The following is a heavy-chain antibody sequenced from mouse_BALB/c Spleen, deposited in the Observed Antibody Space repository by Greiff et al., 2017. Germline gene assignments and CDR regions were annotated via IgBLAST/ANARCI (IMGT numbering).Heavy chain of an antibody. CDR3: ARKLGRVDYYAMDY. CDR1: GDSITSGY. D-gene: IGHD4-1*01. CDR2: ISYSGST. Sequence: EVQVVESGPSLVKPSQTLSLTCSVTGDSITSGYWNWIRKFPGNKLEYMGYISYSGSTYYNPSLKSRISITRDTSKNQYYLQLNSVTTEDTATYYCARKLGRVDYYAMDYWGQGTSVTVSS. V-gene: IGHV3-8*02. J-gene: IGHJ4*01.